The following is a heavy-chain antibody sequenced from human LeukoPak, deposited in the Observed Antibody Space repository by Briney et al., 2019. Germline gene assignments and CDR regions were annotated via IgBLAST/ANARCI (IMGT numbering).Heavy chain of an antibody. CDR3: ARVPDSSGFEFDY. CDR2: IFYSGDA. V-gene: IGHV4-31*03. J-gene: IGHJ4*02. CDR1: GGSISSGAYY. Sequence: PSETLSLTCTVSGGSISSGAYYWSWVRQIPEKGLEWIGHIFYSGDASYNPSLKSRVTISVDMPQNQFSLRLTSVTAADTAVYYCARVPDSSGFEFDYWGQGTLVTVSS. D-gene: IGHD3-22*01.